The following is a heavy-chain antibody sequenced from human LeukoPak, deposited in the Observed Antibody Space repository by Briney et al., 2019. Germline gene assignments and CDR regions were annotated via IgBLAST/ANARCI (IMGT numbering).Heavy chain of an antibody. V-gene: IGHV4-39*07. CDR3: ARVTGYRIEDYFDY. J-gene: IGHJ4*02. CDR2: IYYSGGT. CDR1: SGSISSSSYY. D-gene: IGHD6-13*01. Sequence: PSETLSLTCTVSSGSISSSSYYWGWIRQPPGKGLDWIGSIYYSGGTYYNPSLKSRVTISLDTSKNLFSLKLRSVTAADTAVYYCARVTGYRIEDYFDYWGQGTLVTVSS.